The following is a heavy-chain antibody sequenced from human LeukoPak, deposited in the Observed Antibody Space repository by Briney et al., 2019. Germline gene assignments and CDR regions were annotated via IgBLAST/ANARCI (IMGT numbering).Heavy chain of an antibody. CDR3: ARRVDATRWFDP. CDR1: GFTFSNYS. Sequence: GGSLRLSCAAPGFTFSNYSMHWVRQAPGKGLVWVSRINSDGTTTMYADSVKGRFTISRDNAKNTLYLQMNSLRDEDTAVYYCARRVDATRWFDPWGQGTLVTVSS. V-gene: IGHV3-74*03. J-gene: IGHJ5*02. CDR2: INSDGTTT. D-gene: IGHD2-15*01.